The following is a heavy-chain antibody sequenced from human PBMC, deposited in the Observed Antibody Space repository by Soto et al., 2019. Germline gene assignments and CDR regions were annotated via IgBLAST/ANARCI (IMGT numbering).Heavy chain of an antibody. J-gene: IGHJ4*02. Sequence: GGSLRLSCAASGFSFTDAWMNWVRQAPGKGLEWVGRISTKSHGGAAYYAAPLRGRFFISRDDSKNTLYLQINSLKTEDTAVYYCASDVAFDSPLIYHWGQGTLVTVSS. D-gene: IGHD3-9*01. CDR3: ASDVAFDSPLIYH. V-gene: IGHV3-15*07. CDR2: ISTKSHGGAA. CDR1: GFSFTDAW.